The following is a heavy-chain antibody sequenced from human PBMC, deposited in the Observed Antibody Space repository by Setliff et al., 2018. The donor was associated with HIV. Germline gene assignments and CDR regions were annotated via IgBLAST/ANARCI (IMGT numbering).Heavy chain of an antibody. Sequence: PSETLPLTCAVSGDSVSGYYWSWIRKPAGRGLEWIGRVHNSAGSNYNPSLKSRVTMSVDTAKNQLSLKLTAVSAADTAVYYCARDRIEVLADSPHDVFDIWGRGIMVTVSS. CDR3: ARDRIEVLADSPHDVFDI. V-gene: IGHV4-4*07. D-gene: IGHD3-22*01. CDR1: GDSVSGYY. J-gene: IGHJ3*02. CDR2: VHNSAGS.